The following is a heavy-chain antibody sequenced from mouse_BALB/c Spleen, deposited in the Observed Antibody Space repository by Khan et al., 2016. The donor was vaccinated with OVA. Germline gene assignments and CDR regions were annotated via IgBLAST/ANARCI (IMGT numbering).Heavy chain of an antibody. CDR1: GYTFTSYW. CDR2: INPSDGRT. Sequence: QMQLEESGAELVKPGASVKLSCEASGYTFTSYWMHWVKQRPGQGLDWIGYINPSDGRTHYNEQFKNKATLTVDTSSKTAFMQLSSLTSEDSAVYYCARGGYGSLAYWGQGTLVTVSA. D-gene: IGHD2-10*02. J-gene: IGHJ3*01. CDR3: ARGGYGSLAY. V-gene: IGHV1S81*02.